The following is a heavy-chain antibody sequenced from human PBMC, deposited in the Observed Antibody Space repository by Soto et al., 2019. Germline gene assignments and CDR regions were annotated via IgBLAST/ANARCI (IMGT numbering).Heavy chain of an antibody. CDR2: IYHRGST. J-gene: IGHJ4*02. Sequence: QLQLQESGSGLVKPSQTLSLTCAVSGGSISSGGYSWSWIRQPPGKGLEWIGYIYHRGSTYYNPSLKSRVTISVDRSKNQFSLKLSSVTAADTAVYYCARARNDYYDSSGYTGSYFDYWGQGTLVTVSS. CDR3: ARARNDYYDSSGYTGSYFDY. D-gene: IGHD3-22*01. V-gene: IGHV4-30-2*01. CDR1: GGSISSGGYS.